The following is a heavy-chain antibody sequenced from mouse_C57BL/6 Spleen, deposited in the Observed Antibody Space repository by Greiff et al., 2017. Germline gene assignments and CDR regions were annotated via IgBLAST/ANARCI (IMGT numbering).Heavy chain of an antibody. D-gene: IGHD1-1*01. CDR3: ARAHYGSSYEYFDV. CDR1: GYSITSGYY. J-gene: IGHJ1*03. V-gene: IGHV3-6*01. CDR2: ISYDGSN. Sequence: ESGPGLVKPSQSLSLTCSVTGYSITSGYYWNWIRQFPGNKLEWMGYISYDGSNNYNPSLKNRISITRDTSKNQFFLKLNSVTTEDTATYYGARAHYGSSYEYFDVWGTGTTVTVSS.